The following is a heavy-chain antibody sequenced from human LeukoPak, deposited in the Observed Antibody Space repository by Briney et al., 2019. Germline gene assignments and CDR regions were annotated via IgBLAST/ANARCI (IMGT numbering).Heavy chain of an antibody. CDR3: ATYSITGAWAEYFLH. D-gene: IGHD2/OR15-2a*01. J-gene: IGHJ1*01. V-gene: IGHV4-4*07. Sequence: SETLSLTCTVSGGSISSYYWSWIRQPAGKGLEWIGRIYTSGTTHYNPSLKSRITMSIDTSKNQFSLKLSSVTAADTAVYYCATYSITGAWAEYFLHWGQGTLVTVSS. CDR2: IYTSGTT. CDR1: GGSISSYY.